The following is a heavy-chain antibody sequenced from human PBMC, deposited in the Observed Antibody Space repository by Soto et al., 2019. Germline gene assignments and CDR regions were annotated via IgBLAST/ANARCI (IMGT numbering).Heavy chain of an antibody. V-gene: IGHV3-30-3*01. Sequence: GGSLRLSCAASGFTCSSYAMHGVRQAPGKGLDWGAVISYDGSNKYYADSVKGRFTISRDNSKNTLYLQMNSLRAEDTAVYYCARDGNAEDPDYYYYGMDVWGQGTTVTVSS. CDR3: ARDGNAEDPDYYYYGMDV. J-gene: IGHJ6*02. D-gene: IGHD1-1*01. CDR1: GFTCSSYA. CDR2: ISYDGSNK.